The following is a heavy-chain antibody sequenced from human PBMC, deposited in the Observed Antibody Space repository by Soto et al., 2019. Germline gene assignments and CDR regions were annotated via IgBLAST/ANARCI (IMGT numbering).Heavy chain of an antibody. CDR3: ARGQQQLVTLDWYFDL. CDR2: IYPGDSDT. V-gene: IGHV5-51*01. J-gene: IGHJ2*01. D-gene: IGHD6-13*01. Sequence: EESRKISCKGSGYSFTSYWIGWVRQIPWKGLEWMGIIYPGDSDTRYSPSFQGQVTISADKSISTAYLQWSSLKASDTAMYYCARGQQQLVTLDWYFDLWGRGSLVTVSS. CDR1: GYSFTSYW.